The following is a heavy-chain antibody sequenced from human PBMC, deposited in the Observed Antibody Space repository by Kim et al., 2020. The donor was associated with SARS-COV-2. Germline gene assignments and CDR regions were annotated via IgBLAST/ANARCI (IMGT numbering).Heavy chain of an antibody. D-gene: IGHD6-13*01. J-gene: IGHJ4*02. CDR1: GFTFNSYA. CDR3: AKDLGGLQQQLEW. V-gene: IGHV3-23*01. CDR2: ISGRSGST. Sequence: GGSLRLSCVASGFTFNSYAMNWVRQAPGKGLEWVSAISGRSGSTYYADSVKGRFTVSRDNSKNTLFLQMTSLTVDDTAIYYCAKDLGGLQQQLEWWGQGTLVSVSS.